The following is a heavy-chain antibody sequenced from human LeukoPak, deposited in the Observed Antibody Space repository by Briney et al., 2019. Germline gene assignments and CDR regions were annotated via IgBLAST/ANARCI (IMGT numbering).Heavy chain of an antibody. Sequence: GGSLRLSCAASGFTFSSYSMNWVRQAPGKGLEWVSYISSSSSTIYYADSVKGRFTISRDNAKNSLYLQMNSLRAEDTAVYYCARDRRDFWSGYSDYWGQETLVTVSS. V-gene: IGHV3-48*01. D-gene: IGHD3-3*01. J-gene: IGHJ4*02. CDR2: ISSSSSTI. CDR3: ARDRRDFWSGYSDY. CDR1: GFTFSSYS.